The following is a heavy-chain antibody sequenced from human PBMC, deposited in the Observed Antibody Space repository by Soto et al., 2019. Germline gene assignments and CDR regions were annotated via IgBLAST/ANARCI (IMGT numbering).Heavy chain of an antibody. V-gene: IGHV4-34*01. Sequence: SETLSLTCAVYGGSFSGYYWSWIRQHPGKGLEWIGEINHSGSTKYNPSLKSRVTISVDASKNQFSLKLSSVTAADTAVYYCASPSRFDSSGYYFDSWGQGTQVTVSS. J-gene: IGHJ4*02. CDR3: ASPSRFDSSGYYFDS. D-gene: IGHD3-22*01. CDR1: GGSFSGYY. CDR2: INHSGST.